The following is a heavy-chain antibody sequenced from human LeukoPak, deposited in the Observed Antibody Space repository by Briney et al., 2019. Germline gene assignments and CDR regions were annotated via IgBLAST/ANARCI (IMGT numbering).Heavy chain of an antibody. CDR3: ARDRVGYNWNPRAFDI. V-gene: IGHV3-66*01. J-gene: IGHJ3*02. Sequence: GGSLRLSCAASGFTVSSNYMSWVRQAPGKGLEWVSVIYSGGSTYYADSVKGRFTISRDNSKNTLYLQMNSLRAEDTAVYYCARDRVGYNWNPRAFDIWGQGTMVTVSS. D-gene: IGHD5-24*01. CDR2: IYSGGST. CDR1: GFTVSSNY.